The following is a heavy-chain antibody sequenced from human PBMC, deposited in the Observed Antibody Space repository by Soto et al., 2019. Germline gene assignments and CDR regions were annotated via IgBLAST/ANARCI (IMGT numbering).Heavy chain of an antibody. CDR2: ISWDGGST. CDR3: AKDRVRYSYGYYFDY. Sequence: GGALRLAFSASGFAFEDYTMHWVRQAPGKGLEWVSLISWDGGSTYYADSVKGRFTISRDNSKNSLYLQMNSLRTEDTALYYCAKDRVRYSYGYYFDYWGQGTLVTVSS. CDR1: GFAFEDYT. V-gene: IGHV3-43*01. J-gene: IGHJ4*02. D-gene: IGHD5-18*01.